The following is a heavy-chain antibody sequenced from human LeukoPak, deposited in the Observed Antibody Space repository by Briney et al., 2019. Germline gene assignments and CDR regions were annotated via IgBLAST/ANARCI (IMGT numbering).Heavy chain of an antibody. D-gene: IGHD3-16*01. CDR3: ARGPYGLPDY. V-gene: IGHV4-61*02. CDR2: IYTSGST. J-gene: IGHJ4*02. Sequence: SXTLSLTCTVSGGSISSGSYYWSWIRQPAGKGLEWIGRIYTSGSTNYNPSLKSRVTISVDTSKNQFSLKLSSVTAADTAVYYCARGPYGLPDYWGQGTLVTVSS. CDR1: GGSISSGSYY.